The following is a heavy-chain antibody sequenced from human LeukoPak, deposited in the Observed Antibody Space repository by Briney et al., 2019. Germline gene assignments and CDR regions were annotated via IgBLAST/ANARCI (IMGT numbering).Heavy chain of an antibody. D-gene: IGHD7-27*01. Sequence: GGSLRLSCAASGLTFSRYGMHWVRQAPGKGLEWVAVISYDGNSKYYADSVKGRFTISRDNSKNTLYLQMNSLRAEDTAVYYCAKAANWGSFDYWGQGTLVTVSS. J-gene: IGHJ4*02. CDR2: ISYDGNSK. V-gene: IGHV3-30*18. CDR1: GLTFSRYG. CDR3: AKAANWGSFDY.